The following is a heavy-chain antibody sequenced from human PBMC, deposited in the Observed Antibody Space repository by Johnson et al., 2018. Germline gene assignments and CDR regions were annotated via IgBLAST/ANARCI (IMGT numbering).Heavy chain of an antibody. D-gene: IGHD6-19*01. Sequence: VQLVESGGGLVKPGGSLRLSCAASGFTFSSYSMNWVRQAPGKGLEWVSSISSSSSYIYYADSVKGRFTISRDNAKNSLYLQMNSLRAEDTDVYYCARASGWYGMDVWGQGTTVTVSS. J-gene: IGHJ6*02. CDR1: GFTFSSYS. CDR3: ARASGWYGMDV. V-gene: IGHV3-21*01. CDR2: ISSSSSYI.